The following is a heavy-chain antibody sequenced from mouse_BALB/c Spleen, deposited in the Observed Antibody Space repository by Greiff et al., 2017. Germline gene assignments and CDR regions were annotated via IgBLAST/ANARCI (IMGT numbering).Heavy chain of an antibody. V-gene: IGHV2-9*02. CDR1: GFSFTSFC. CDR3: ARDGRDGFAY. Sequence: QVQLKESGPGLAAPSQSLSITCTVSGFSFTSFCVHWVRQSPGKGLEWLGVIWAGGSTNYNSALMSRLSISKDNSKSKVFLKMNSLQTDDTAMYYCARDGRDGFAYWGQGTLVTVSA. CDR2: IWAGGST. J-gene: IGHJ3*01. D-gene: IGHD4-1*01.